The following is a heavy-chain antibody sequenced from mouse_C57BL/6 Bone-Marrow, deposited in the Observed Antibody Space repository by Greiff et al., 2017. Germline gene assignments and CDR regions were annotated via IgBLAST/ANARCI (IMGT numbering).Heavy chain of an antibody. CDR1: GFNIKDDY. CDR2: IDPENGDT. V-gene: IGHV14-4*01. D-gene: IGHD1-1*01. Sequence: DVKLQESGAELVRPGASVKLSCTASGFNIKDDYMHWVKQRPEQGLEWIGWIDPENGDTEYASKFQGKATITADTSSNTAYLQLSSLTSEDTAVYYCTTLYYYEWGQGTLVTVSA. J-gene: IGHJ3*02. CDR3: TTLYYYE.